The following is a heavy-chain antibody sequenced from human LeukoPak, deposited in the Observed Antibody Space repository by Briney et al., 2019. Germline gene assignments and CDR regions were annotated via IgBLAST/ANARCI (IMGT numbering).Heavy chain of an antibody. J-gene: IGHJ5*02. CDR3: AKDQVEWLPRGNWFDP. CDR1: GFTFSSYG. V-gene: IGHV3-30*02. Sequence: GGSLRLSCAASGFTFSSYGMHWVRQAPGKGLEWVAFIRYDGGNKYYADSVKGRFTISRDNSKNTLYLQMDSLRAEDTAVYYCAKDQVEWLPRGNWFDPWGQGTLVTVSS. D-gene: IGHD3-3*01. CDR2: IRYDGGNK.